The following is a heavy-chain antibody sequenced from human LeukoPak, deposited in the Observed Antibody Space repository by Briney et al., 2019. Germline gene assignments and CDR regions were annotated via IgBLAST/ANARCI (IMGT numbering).Heavy chain of an antibody. CDR3: AREDAGCCSSTSCYGFDAFDI. CDR2: IYTSGST. D-gene: IGHD2-2*01. Sequence: SQTLSLTCTVSGGSISSGSYYWSWIRQPAGKGLEWIGRIYTSGSTNYNPSLKSRVTISVDTSKNQFSLKLSSVTAADTAVYYCAREDAGCCSSTSCYGFDAFDIWGQGTMVTVSS. J-gene: IGHJ3*02. CDR1: GGSISSGSYY. V-gene: IGHV4-61*02.